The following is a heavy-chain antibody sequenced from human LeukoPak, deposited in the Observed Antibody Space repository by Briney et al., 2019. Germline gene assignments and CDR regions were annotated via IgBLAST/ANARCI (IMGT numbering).Heavy chain of an antibody. CDR1: GYTFTSYG. J-gene: IGHJ5*02. CDR2: ISAYNGNT. V-gene: IGHV1-18*01. Sequence: ASVKVSCKASGYTFTSYGISWVRQAPGQGLEWMGWISAYNGNTNYAQKLQGRVTMTTDTSTSTAYMELRSLRSDDTAVYYCANSNYYYDSSGYYFLEWFDPWGQGTLVIVSS. CDR3: ANSNYYYDSSGYYFLEWFDP. D-gene: IGHD3-22*01.